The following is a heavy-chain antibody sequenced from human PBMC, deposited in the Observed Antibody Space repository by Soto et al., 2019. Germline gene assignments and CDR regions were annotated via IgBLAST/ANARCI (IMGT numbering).Heavy chain of an antibody. CDR2: INWNGGST. J-gene: IGHJ3*02. D-gene: IGHD3-16*02. V-gene: IGHV3-20*01. Sequence: EVQLVESGGGVVRPGGPLRLSCAASGFTFDDYGMSWVRQAPGKGLEWVSGINWNGGSTGYADSVKGRFTISRDNAKNSRYLQMNSLRAEDTALYHCARVVPGALGDRNDYIWGSYRDDAFDIWGQGTMVTVSS. CDR1: GFTFDDYG. CDR3: ARVVPGALGDRNDYIWGSYRDDAFDI.